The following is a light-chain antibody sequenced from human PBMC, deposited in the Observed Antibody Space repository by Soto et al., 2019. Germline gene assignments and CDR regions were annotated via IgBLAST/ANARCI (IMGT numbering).Light chain of an antibody. CDR1: QDISNY. CDR3: QQYDNRPFT. CDR2: DAS. Sequence: DIQMTPSPSSLSASVGDRVTITCQASQDISNYLKWYQQKPGKAPKLLIYDASNLETGVPSRFSGSGSGTDFTFAIISLQPEDIATYYCQQYDNRPFTFGPGTKVDTK. V-gene: IGKV1-33*01. J-gene: IGKJ3*01.